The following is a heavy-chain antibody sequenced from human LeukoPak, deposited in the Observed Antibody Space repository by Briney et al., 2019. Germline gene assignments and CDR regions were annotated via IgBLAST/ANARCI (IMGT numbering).Heavy chain of an antibody. D-gene: IGHD2-2*01. CDR2: IKSKTDGGTT. J-gene: IGHJ5*02. CDR1: GFTFSNAW. Sequence: PGGSLRLSCAASGFTFSNAWMSWVRQAPGKGLEWVGRIKSKTDGGTTDYAAPVKGRFTISRDDSKNTLYLQMNSLKTEDTAVYYCTTDGIGWGYCSSTSCPYFDPWGQGTLVTVSS. V-gene: IGHV3-15*01. CDR3: TTDGIGWGYCSSTSCPYFDP.